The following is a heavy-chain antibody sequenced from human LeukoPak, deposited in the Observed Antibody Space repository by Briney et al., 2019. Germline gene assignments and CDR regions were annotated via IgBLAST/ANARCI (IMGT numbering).Heavy chain of an antibody. D-gene: IGHD2-21*02. V-gene: IGHV3-33*01. CDR1: GFTFRNHG. J-gene: IGHJ4*02. CDR3: ARWGDGSKLDY. Sequence: GGSLRLSCAASGFTFRNHGMYWVRQAPGKGLEWVAVIWYDGSTTYYGDAVKGRFTISRDNSKDTLYLQMNSLRVEDTAVYDCARWGDGSKLDYWGQGTLVTVSS. CDR2: IWYDGSTT.